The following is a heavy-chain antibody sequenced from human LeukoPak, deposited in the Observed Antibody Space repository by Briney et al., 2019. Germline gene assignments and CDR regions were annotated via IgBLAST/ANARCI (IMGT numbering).Heavy chain of an antibody. V-gene: IGHV4-59*01. CDR3: ARVEGGCTNGVCYLPYYYYMDV. CDR1: GGSFSAYY. J-gene: IGHJ6*03. D-gene: IGHD2-8*01. Sequence: SETLSLTCAVYGGSFSAYYWSWIRQPPGKGLEWIGYIYYSGSTNYNPSLKSRVTISVDTSKNQFSLKLSSVTAADTAVYYCARVEGGCTNGVCYLPYYYYMDVWGKGTTVTVSS. CDR2: IYYSGST.